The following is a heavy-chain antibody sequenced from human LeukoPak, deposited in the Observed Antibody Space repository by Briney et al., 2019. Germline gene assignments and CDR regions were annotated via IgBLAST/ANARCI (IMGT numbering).Heavy chain of an antibody. J-gene: IGHJ4*02. CDR3: ARGRQLHYGSGSYYYREFDY. CDR1: GYTFTSYD. Sequence: ASVKVSCKASGYTFTSYDINWVRQATGQGLEWMGRINPNSGGTNYAQKFQGRVTMTRDTSISTAYMELSRLRSDDTAVYYCARGRQLHYGSGSYYYREFDYWGQGTLVTVSS. V-gene: IGHV1-2*06. CDR2: INPNSGGT. D-gene: IGHD3-10*01.